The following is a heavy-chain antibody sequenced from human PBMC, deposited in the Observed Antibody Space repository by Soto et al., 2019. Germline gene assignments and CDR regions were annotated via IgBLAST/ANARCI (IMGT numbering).Heavy chain of an antibody. Sequence: GSLSLSVGVSGLTVTSNGVGWVRQAPGKGLEWVSAISPNGQGIWYADSVKGRFTISRDISRNTVFLQMDSLRAEDTAVYYCAKDRQYPRDYFHYWGQGTLVTASS. CDR2: ISPNGQGI. CDR1: GLTVTSNG. V-gene: IGHV3-23*01. CDR3: AKDRQYPRDYFHY. J-gene: IGHJ4*02. D-gene: IGHD4-4*01.